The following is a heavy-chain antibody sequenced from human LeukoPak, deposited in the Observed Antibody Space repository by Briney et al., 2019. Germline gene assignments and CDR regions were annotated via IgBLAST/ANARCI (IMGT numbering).Heavy chain of an antibody. V-gene: IGHV3-33*01. CDR1: GFSFSTYV. Sequence: GGSLRLSCAASGFSFSTYVMHWVRQAPRKGLEWVAVIWYDGSNKYYADSVKGRFTISRDNSKNTLHLQMNSLRAEDTAVYYCARPYSSSWYLLDYWGLGTLVTVSS. CDR3: ARPYSSSWYLLDY. CDR2: IWYDGSNK. D-gene: IGHD6-13*01. J-gene: IGHJ4*02.